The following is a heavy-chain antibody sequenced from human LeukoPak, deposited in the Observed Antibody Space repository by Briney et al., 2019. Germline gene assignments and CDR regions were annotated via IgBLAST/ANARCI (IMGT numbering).Heavy chain of an antibody. CDR3: ARNLIPEQLVLNF. CDR1: GGSISSGRYY. Sequence: SETLSLTCTVSGGSISSGRYYWSWIRQTAGKGLEWIGRVSTSGSTNYNPSLKSRVTISLDTSKNQFSLNLKSVTPEDTAVYYCARNLIPEQLVLNFWGQGTLVTVSS. CDR2: VSTSGST. V-gene: IGHV4-61*02. D-gene: IGHD6-13*01. J-gene: IGHJ4*02.